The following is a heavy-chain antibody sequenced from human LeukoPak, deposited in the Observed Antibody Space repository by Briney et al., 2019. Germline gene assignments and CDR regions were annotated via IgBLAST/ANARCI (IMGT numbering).Heavy chain of an antibody. V-gene: IGHV4-59*01. CDR2: IHDSRNT. D-gene: IGHD3-10*01. J-gene: IGHJ4*02. CDR3: AREAELLWFGELSGGFDY. CDR1: GASISEYY. Sequence: PSETLSLTCNVSGASISEYYWSWIRQPPGKGLEWIGDIHDSRNTNYNPSLKSRVTISLDTPKNQFSLKVNFVTAADTAVYYCAREAELLWFGELSGGFDYWGQGTLVTVSS.